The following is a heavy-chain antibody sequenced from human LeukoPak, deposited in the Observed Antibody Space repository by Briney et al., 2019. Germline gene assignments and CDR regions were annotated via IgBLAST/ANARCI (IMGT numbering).Heavy chain of an antibody. D-gene: IGHD2-15*01. V-gene: IGHV3-21*01. J-gene: IGHJ4*02. CDR2: ISSSSGYI. Sequence: GGSLRLSCAASGFTLNSYSMNWVRQAPGKGLEWVSSISSSSGYIYYADSVKGRFTISRDNAKNSLYLQMNSLRAEDTAVYYCARDDCSGGSCFDYWGQGTLVTVSS. CDR3: ARDDCSGGSCFDY. CDR1: GFTLNSYS.